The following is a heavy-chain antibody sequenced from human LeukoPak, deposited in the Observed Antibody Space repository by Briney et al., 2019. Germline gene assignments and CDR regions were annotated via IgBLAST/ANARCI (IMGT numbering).Heavy chain of an antibody. CDR2: INPNSGGT. CDR3: ARDLSRRKVPADGLYYYMDV. V-gene: IGHV1-2*02. J-gene: IGHJ6*03. CDR1: GYTFTGYY. D-gene: IGHD2-2*01. Sequence: ASVKVSCKASGYTFTGYYMHWVRQAPGQGLEWMGWINPNSGGTNYAQKFQGRVTMTRDTYISTAYMELSRLRSDDTAVYYCARDLSRRKVPADGLYYYMDVWGKGTTVTVSS.